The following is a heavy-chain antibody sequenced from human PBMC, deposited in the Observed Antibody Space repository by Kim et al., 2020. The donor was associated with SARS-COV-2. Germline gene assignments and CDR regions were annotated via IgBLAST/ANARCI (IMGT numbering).Heavy chain of an antibody. CDR1: GYTFTNYD. CDR2: INPVNGNT. D-gene: IGHD1-26*01. CDR3: ARGGIYHDF. V-gene: IGHV1-3*01. Sequence: ASVKVSCKTSGYTFTNYDVQWVRQAPGQGLEWMGWINPVNGNTKSSQKFQGRISITRDASASTVYMELSSLRSEDTAVYYCARGGIYHDFWGQGTLVTVSS. J-gene: IGHJ4*02.